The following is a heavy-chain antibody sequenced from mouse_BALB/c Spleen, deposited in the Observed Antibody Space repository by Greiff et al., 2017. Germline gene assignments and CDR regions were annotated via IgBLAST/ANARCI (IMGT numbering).Heavy chain of an antibody. CDR3: AREGMDYDDGGSPFAY. Sequence: VQLQQSGPELVKPGASVKMSCKASGYTFTSYVMHWVKQKPGQGLEWIGYINPYNDGTKYNEKFKGKATLTSDKSSSTAYMELSSLTSEDSAVYYCAREGMDYDDGGSPFAYWGQGTLVTVSA. CDR1: GYTFTSYV. J-gene: IGHJ3*01. CDR2: INPYNDGT. V-gene: IGHV1-14*01. D-gene: IGHD2-4*01.